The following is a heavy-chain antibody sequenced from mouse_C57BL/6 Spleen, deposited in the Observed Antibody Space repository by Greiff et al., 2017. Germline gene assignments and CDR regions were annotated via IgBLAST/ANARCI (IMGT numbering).Heavy chain of an antibody. Sequence: VQLQQSGAELAKPGASVKLSCKASGYTFTSYWMHWVKQRPGQGLEWIGYFTPSSGYTKYNQKFKDKATLTADKSSSTAYMQLSSLTYEDSAVYYCARSYDYDVERDYFDYWGQGTTLTVSS. J-gene: IGHJ2*01. CDR3: ARSYDYDVERDYFDY. CDR1: GYTFTSYW. D-gene: IGHD2-4*01. CDR2: FTPSSGYT. V-gene: IGHV1-7*01.